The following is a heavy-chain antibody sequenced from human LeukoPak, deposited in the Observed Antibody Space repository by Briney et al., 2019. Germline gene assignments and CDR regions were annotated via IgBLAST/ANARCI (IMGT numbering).Heavy chain of an antibody. CDR3: AKHYYGSGSQKYYFDY. J-gene: IGHJ4*02. CDR2: VRKDGGDK. CDR1: GFIFSDYG. V-gene: IGHV3-30*02. D-gene: IGHD3-10*01. Sequence: GGSLRLSCAASGFIFSDYGMHWVRQAPGKGLEWVTMVRKDGGDKYYADSVRGRFTISRDNSENTLYLQMNSLRPEDTAVYYCAKHYYGSGSQKYYFDYWGQGTLVTVSS.